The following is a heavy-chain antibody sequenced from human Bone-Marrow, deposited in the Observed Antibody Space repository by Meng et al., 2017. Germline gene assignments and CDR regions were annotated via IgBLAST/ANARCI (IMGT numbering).Heavy chain of an antibody. CDR3: ARSPMAQAGLSENWFDP. CDR1: GFSLSNARMG. J-gene: IGHJ5*02. Sequence: SGPTLVKPTETLTLTCTVSGFSLSNARMGVSWIRQPPGKALEWLAHIFSNDEKSYSTSLKSRLAISKDTSKSQVVLTMTNMDPVDTATYYCARSPMAQAGLSENWFDPWGQGTLVTVSS. CDR2: IFSNDEK. D-gene: IGHD3-10*01. V-gene: IGHV2-26*01.